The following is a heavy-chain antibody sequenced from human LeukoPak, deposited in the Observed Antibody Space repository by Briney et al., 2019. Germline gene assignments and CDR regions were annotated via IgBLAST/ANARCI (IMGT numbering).Heavy chain of an antibody. CDR1: GFTFSSYS. CDR2: ISSSSSYI. Sequence: GGSLRLFCAASGFTFSSYSMNWVRQAPGKGLEWVSSISSSSSYIYYADSVKGRFTISRDNAKNSLYLQMNSLRAEDTAVYYCARDLSWELPIYDAFDIWGQGTMVTVSS. J-gene: IGHJ3*02. CDR3: ARDLSWELPIYDAFDI. V-gene: IGHV3-21*01. D-gene: IGHD1-26*01.